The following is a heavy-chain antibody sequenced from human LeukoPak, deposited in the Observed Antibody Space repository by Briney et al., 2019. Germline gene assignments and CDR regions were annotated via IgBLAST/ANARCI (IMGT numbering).Heavy chain of an antibody. CDR2: INHSGST. J-gene: IGHJ4*02. CDR3: ARDRHYYDSSGYYSSYYFDY. Sequence: SETLSLTCAVYGGSFSGYYWSWIRQPPGKGLEWIGEINHSGSTNYNPSLKCRVTISVDTSKNQFSLKLSSVTAADTAVYYCARDRHYYDSSGYYSSYYFDYWGQGTLVTVSS. V-gene: IGHV4-34*01. D-gene: IGHD3-22*01. CDR1: GGSFSGYY.